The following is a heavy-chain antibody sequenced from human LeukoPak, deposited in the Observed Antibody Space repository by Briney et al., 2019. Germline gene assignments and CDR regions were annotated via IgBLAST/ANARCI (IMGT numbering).Heavy chain of an antibody. Sequence: PGGSLRLSCAASGFVFDNYWMSWVRQAPEKGLEWVANIKQDESAKYYVDSVKGRFTISRDNAKNTLYLQMDSLRADDTAVYYCARLQWPQLRAFDIWGQGTMVTVSS. V-gene: IGHV3-7*01. CDR3: ARLQWPQLRAFDI. D-gene: IGHD5-24*01. J-gene: IGHJ3*02. CDR2: IKQDESAK. CDR1: GFVFDNYW.